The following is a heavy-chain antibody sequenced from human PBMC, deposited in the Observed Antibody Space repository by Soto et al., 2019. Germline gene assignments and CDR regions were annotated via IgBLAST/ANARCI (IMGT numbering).Heavy chain of an antibody. CDR3: AKDGVLVYCNSPGCSAKHFDY. J-gene: IGHJ4*02. CDR2: ISYDGDNE. V-gene: IGHV3-30*18. CDR1: GFTFSNYA. Sequence: PGGSLRLSCAASGFTFSNYAMHWVRQAPGKGLEWLAIISYDGDNEYYADSVRGRFTISRDNSKNTLYLQTNNLRHEVTAVYYCAKDGVLVYCNSPGCSAKHFDYWGQGTLVTVSS. D-gene: IGHD2-2*01.